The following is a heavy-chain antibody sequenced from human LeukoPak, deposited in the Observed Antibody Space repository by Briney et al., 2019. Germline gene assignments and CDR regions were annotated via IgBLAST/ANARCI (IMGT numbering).Heavy chain of an antibody. V-gene: IGHV4-59*01. Sequence: PSETLSLTCTVSGGSISSYYWSWIRQPPGKGLEWIGYIYYSGSTNYNPSLKSRVTISVDTSKNQFSLKLSSVTAADTAVYYCARGVVVTAILRWFDPWGQGTLVTVSS. D-gene: IGHD2-21*02. CDR3: ARGVVVTAILRWFDP. CDR1: GGSISSYY. J-gene: IGHJ5*02. CDR2: IYYSGST.